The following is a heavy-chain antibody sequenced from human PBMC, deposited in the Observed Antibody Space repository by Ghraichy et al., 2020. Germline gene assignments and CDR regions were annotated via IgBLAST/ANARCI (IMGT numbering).Heavy chain of an antibody. CDR2: IYYSGST. J-gene: IGHJ5*02. D-gene: IGHD3-3*01. CDR3: ARGGGYDFWSGYYRFDP. Sequence: SQTLSLTCTVSGGSVSSGSYYWSWIRQPPGKGLEWIGYIYYSGSTNYNPSLKSRVTISVDTSKNQFSLKLSSVTAADTAVYYCARGGGYDFWSGYYRFDPWGQGTLVTVSS. V-gene: IGHV4-61*01. CDR1: GGSVSSGSYY.